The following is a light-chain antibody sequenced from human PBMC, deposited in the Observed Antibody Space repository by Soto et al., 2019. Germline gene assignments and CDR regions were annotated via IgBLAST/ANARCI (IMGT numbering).Light chain of an antibody. V-gene: IGKV2-30*02. CDR3: MQGTHWPIT. CDR1: QSLVHSDGIAY. CDR2: KVS. J-gene: IGKJ5*01. Sequence: VMTQSPVSLPVTPGEPASISCRSNQSLVHSDGIAYFSWFQQRPGRSPRRLIYKVSNRDSGVPARFSGSGSGTDFALKISRVEAEDVGVYYCMQGTHWPITFGQGTRLEIK.